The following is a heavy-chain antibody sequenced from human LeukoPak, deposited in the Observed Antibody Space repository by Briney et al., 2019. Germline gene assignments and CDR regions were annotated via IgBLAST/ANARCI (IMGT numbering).Heavy chain of an antibody. V-gene: IGHV3-20*04. CDR2: INWNGGST. CDR1: GFTFDDYG. Sequence: GGSLRLSCAASGFTFDDYGMSWVRHATGKGLEWVSGINWNGGSTVYADSVKGRFTISRDNAKNTLYLQMNSLRAEDTAVYYCARVGGGYYDFWSGYYRLTEFFDYWGQGTLVTVSS. J-gene: IGHJ4*02. D-gene: IGHD3-3*01. CDR3: ARVGGGYYDFWSGYYRLTEFFDY.